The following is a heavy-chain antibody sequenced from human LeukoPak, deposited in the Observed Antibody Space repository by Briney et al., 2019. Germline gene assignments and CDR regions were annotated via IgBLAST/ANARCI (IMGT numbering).Heavy chain of an antibody. J-gene: IGHJ4*02. D-gene: IGHD2-15*01. CDR1: GFTFGDYA. Sequence: GGSLRLSCTASGFTFGDYAMSWVRQAPGKGLEWVGFIRSKAYGGTTEYAASVKGRFTISRDDSKSIAYLQMNSLKTEDTAVYYCTRDRGRYCSGGSCFGYWGQGTLVTVSS. V-gene: IGHV3-49*04. CDR3: TRDRGRYCSGGSCFGY. CDR2: IRSKAYGGTT.